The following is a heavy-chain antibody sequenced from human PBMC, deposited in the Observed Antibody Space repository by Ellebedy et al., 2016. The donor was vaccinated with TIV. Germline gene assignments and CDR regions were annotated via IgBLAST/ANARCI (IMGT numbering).Heavy chain of an antibody. Sequence: PGGSLRLSCVASGFTFRSYCMHWVPQAPGKGLAWVATVYYEGSNKQYADSVKGRFNISRDNSEETVFLQMNSLRAEDTDVYYCARYLRGYYNYAMDVWGQGITVTVSS. J-gene: IGHJ6*02. CDR3: ARYLRGYYNYAMDV. CDR1: GFTFRSYC. CDR2: VYYEGSNK. V-gene: IGHV3-33*01. D-gene: IGHD3-10*01.